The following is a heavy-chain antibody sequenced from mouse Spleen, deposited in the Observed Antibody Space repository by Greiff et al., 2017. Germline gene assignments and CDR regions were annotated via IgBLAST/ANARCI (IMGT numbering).Heavy chain of an antibody. CDR3: ARHYGSRRGAMDY. Sequence: VKLVESGAELVRPGSSVKISCKASGYAFSSYWMNWVKQRPGQGLEWIGQIYPGDGDTNYNGKFKGKATLTADKSSSTAYMQLSSLTSEDSAVYFCARHYGSRRGAMDYWGQGTSVTVSS. D-gene: IGHD1-1*01. V-gene: IGHV1-80*01. CDR2: IYPGDGDT. CDR1: GYAFSSYW. J-gene: IGHJ4*01.